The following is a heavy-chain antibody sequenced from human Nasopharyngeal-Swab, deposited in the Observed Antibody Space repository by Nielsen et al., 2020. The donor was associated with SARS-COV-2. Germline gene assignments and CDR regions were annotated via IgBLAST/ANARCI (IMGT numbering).Heavy chain of an antibody. V-gene: IGHV4-31*03. CDR1: GGSISSGGYY. CDR2: IYYSGST. D-gene: IGHD2-8*01. Sequence: SETLSLTCTVSGGSISSGGYYWSWIRQHPGKGLEWIGYIYYSGSTYYNPSLKSRVTISVDTSKNQFSLKLSSVTAADTAVYYCARDFTLVSRGVDIWGQGTMVTVSS. J-gene: IGHJ3*02. CDR3: ARDFTLVSRGVDI.